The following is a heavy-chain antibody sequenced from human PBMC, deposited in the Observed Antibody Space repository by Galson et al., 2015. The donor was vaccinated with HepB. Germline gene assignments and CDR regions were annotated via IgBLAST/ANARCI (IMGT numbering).Heavy chain of an antibody. Sequence: SVKVSCKASGYTFSSYNISWVRQAPGQGLEWMGVITPICGTTSYAQKFQGRVTITGDKSTSTAYMELSSLRSEDTAVYYCARGLFVRTGSYCWYFDYWGQGTLVTVSS. J-gene: IGHJ4*02. D-gene: IGHD3-22*01. V-gene: IGHV1-69*06. CDR3: ARGLFVRTGSYCWYFDY. CDR2: ITPICGTT. CDR1: GYTFSSYN.